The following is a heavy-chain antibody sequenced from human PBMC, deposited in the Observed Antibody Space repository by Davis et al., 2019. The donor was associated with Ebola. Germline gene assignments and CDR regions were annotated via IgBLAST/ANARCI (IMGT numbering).Heavy chain of an antibody. V-gene: IGHV3-23*01. Sequence: GESLKISCAASGFTFSSYAMSWVRQAPGKGLEWVSAISGSGGSTYYADSVKGRFTISRDNSKNTLYLQMNSLRAEDTAVYYCAKDHSGSYMGWGQGTLVTVSS. J-gene: IGHJ4*02. D-gene: IGHD1-26*01. CDR1: GFTFSSYA. CDR3: AKDHSGSYMG. CDR2: ISGSGGST.